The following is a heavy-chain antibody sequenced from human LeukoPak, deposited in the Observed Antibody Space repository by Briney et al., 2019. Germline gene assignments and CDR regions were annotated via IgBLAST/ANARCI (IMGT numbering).Heavy chain of an antibody. J-gene: IGHJ6*02. V-gene: IGHV3-49*04. Sequence: PGGSLRLSCTASGFTFGDYAMSWVRQAPGKGLEWVGFIRSKAYGGTTEYAASVKGRFTISRDDSKSIAYLQMNSLKTEDTAVYYCTREVGGSYPYYYYGMDVWGQGTTVTVSS. CDR1: GFTFGDYA. CDR3: TREVGGSYPYYYYGMDV. D-gene: IGHD1-26*01. CDR2: IRSKAYGGTT.